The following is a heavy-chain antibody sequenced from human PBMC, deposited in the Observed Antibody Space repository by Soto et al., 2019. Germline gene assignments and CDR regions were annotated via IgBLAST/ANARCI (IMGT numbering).Heavy chain of an antibody. CDR3: ARGPLTVNYFDY. CDR1: GGSVSSGSYY. D-gene: IGHD4-17*01. CDR2: IYYSGST. J-gene: IGHJ4*02. Sequence: SETLSLTCTVSGGSVSSGSYYWSWIRQPPGKGLEWIGYIYYSGSTNYNPSLKSRVTISVDTSKNQFSLKLSSVTAADTAVYYCARGPLTVNYFDYWGQGTLVTVSS. V-gene: IGHV4-61*01.